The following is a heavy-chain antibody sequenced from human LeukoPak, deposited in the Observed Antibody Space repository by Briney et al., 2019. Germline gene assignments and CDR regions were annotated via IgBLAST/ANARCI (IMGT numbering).Heavy chain of an antibody. Sequence: PSETLSLTCTVSGYSISTDYFWGWIRQPPGKGLEWIGSIFHRGSTYYNPSLKSRATISVDTSRNQFSLKLSSVTAADTAVYYCARHSVSGSYYDSSGQGYYFDYWGQGTLVTVSS. CDR3: ARHSVSGSYYDSSGQGYYFDY. V-gene: IGHV4-38-2*02. D-gene: IGHD3-22*01. CDR2: IFHRGST. J-gene: IGHJ4*02. CDR1: GYSISTDYF.